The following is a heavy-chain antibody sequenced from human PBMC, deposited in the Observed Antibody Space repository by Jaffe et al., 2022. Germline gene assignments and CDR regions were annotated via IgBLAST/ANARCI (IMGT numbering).Heavy chain of an antibody. V-gene: IGHV3-30*02. CDR1: GFTFSSYG. CDR2: IRYDGSNK. CDR3: AKDRNVLLWFGECYGY. D-gene: IGHD3-10*01. Sequence: QVQLVESGGGVVQPGGSLRLSCAASGFTFSSYGMHWVRQAPGKGLEWVAFIRYDGSNKYYADSVKGRFTISRDNSKNTLYLQMNSLRAEDTAVYYCAKDRNVLLWFGECYGYWGQGTLVTVSS. J-gene: IGHJ4*02.